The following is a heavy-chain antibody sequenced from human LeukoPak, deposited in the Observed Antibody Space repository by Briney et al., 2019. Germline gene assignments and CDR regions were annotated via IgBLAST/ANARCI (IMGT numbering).Heavy chain of an antibody. CDR2: INPSGGST. J-gene: IGHJ4*02. CDR3: ARDEIDGRHCSGGRGAACYYFHH. Sequence: ASVKVSCKASGYTFTSYYMHWVRQAPGQGLEWMGIINPSGGSTSYAQKFQGRVTMTRDTSTSTVYMELSSLRSEDTAVYYCARDEIDGRHCSGGRGAACYYFHHWGQGTLVTVSS. V-gene: IGHV1-46*01. D-gene: IGHD2-15*01. CDR1: GYTFTSYY.